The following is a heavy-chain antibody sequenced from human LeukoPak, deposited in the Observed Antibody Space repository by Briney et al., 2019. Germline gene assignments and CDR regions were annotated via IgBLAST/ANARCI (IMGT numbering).Heavy chain of an antibody. D-gene: IGHD5-24*01. Sequence: GGSLRLSCAASGFTFSSYAMHWVRQAPGKGLEWISYIGIDSGNTNYADSVKGRFTISGDKAKNSLYLQMNSLRVEDTAVYYCARDYKYAFDNWGQGTLVTVSS. CDR2: IGIDSGNT. CDR3: ARDYKYAFDN. CDR1: GFTFSSYA. J-gene: IGHJ4*02. V-gene: IGHV3-48*01.